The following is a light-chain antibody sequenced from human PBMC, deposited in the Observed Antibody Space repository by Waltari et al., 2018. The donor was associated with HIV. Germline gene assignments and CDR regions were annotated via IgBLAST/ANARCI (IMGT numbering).Light chain of an antibody. J-gene: IGKJ2*01. CDR3: QQYYSTPPYT. CDR1: QRVLYSTNNKNY. Sequence: DIVMTQSPDSLAVCLGERATINCKSRQRVLYSTNNKNYLAWYQQKPGQPPKLLIYWASTRESGVPDRFSGSWSGTDFTLTISSLQADDVAVYYCQQYYSTPPYTFGQGTKLEIK. CDR2: WAS. V-gene: IGKV4-1*01.